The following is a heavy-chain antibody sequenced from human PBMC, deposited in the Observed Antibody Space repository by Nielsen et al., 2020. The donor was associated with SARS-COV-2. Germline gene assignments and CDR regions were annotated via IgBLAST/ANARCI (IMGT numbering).Heavy chain of an antibody. CDR1: GFTFSSYA. J-gene: IGHJ5*02. CDR3: ARDPPWFDP. CDR2: ISGSGGST. Sequence: GGSLRLSCAASGFTFSSYAMSWVRQAPGKGLEWVSAISGSGGSTYYADSVKGRFTISRDNSKNTVFLQMDGLRADDTATYYCARDPPWFDPWGQGTLATVSS. V-gene: IGHV3-23*01.